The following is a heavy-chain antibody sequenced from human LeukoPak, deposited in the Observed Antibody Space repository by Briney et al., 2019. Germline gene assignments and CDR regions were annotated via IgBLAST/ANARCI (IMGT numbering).Heavy chain of an antibody. CDR3: ASPTSYLAGMGLQFDV. J-gene: IGHJ6*01. D-gene: IGHD6-19*01. Sequence: PGKLSCKPSGRTFSRLAISWVRQPPGLGLEWMGRFHPSFGRTTYAQNFPGRVTFAAAKSTTTTYMELSSLKSEDTAIYFFASPTSYLAGMGLQFDVWGQGT. CDR1: GRTFSRLA. V-gene: IGHV1-69*04. CDR2: FHPSFGRT.